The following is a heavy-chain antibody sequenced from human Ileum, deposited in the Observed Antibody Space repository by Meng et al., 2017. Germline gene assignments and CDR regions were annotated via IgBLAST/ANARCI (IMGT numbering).Heavy chain of an antibody. D-gene: IGHD4-23*01. Sequence: QVQLQESGRGLVRPSWPLSLTCAVSSGSISSNTYWSWVRQPPGKGLEWIGQISHSGSAYYNPSLKSRVTMSVDKSKSQFSLMLTSVTAADTAIYYCARHGGYSQDFWGQGTLVTVSS. J-gene: IGHJ4*02. CDR1: SGSISSNTY. V-gene: IGHV4-4*02. CDR3: ARHGGYSQDF. CDR2: ISHSGSA.